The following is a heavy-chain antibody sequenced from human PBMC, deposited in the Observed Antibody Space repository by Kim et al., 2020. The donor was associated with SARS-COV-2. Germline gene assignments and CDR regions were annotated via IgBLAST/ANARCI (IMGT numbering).Heavy chain of an antibody. CDR1: GYTLTELS. Sequence: ASVKVSCKVSGYTLTELSMHWVRQAPGKGLEWMGGFDPEDGETIYAQKFQGRVTMTEDTSTDTAYMELSSLRSEDTAVYYCATSDPPTTVVTNDAFDIWGQGTMVTVSS. V-gene: IGHV1-24*01. CDR3: ATSDPPTTVVTNDAFDI. CDR2: FDPEDGET. J-gene: IGHJ3*02. D-gene: IGHD4-17*01.